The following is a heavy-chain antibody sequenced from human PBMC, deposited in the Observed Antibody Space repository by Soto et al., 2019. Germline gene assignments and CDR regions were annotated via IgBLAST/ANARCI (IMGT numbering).Heavy chain of an antibody. CDR3: VKMGASGSYGFDY. V-gene: IGHV3-64D*06. J-gene: IGHJ4*02. Sequence: PGGSLRLSCSASGFTFSSYAMHWVRQAPGKGLEYVSAISSNGGSTYYADSVKGRFTISRDNSNNTLYLQMSSLRAEDTAVYYCVKMGASGSYGFDYWGQGTLVTVSS. D-gene: IGHD1-26*01. CDR2: ISSNGGST. CDR1: GFTFSSYA.